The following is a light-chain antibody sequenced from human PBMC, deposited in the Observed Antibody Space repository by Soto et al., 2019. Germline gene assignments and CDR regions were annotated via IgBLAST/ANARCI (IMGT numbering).Light chain of an antibody. Sequence: EIVLTQSPATLSLSPGERATLSCRASQSVSNNLAWYQQKPGQAPRLLIYLASTRATGIPARFSGSGSGTEFTLTISSLQSEDFAVYYCQQYNNWPPVTFGQGTRLEI. CDR1: QSVSNN. V-gene: IGKV3D-15*01. CDR3: QQYNNWPPVT. J-gene: IGKJ5*01. CDR2: LAS.